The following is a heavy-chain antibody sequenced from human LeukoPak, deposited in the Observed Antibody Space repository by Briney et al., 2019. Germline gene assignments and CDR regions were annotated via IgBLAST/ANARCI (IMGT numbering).Heavy chain of an antibody. Sequence: SQTLSLTCTVSGGSISSGSYYWSWIRQPAGKGLEWIGRIDSSGSTNYNPSLKSRVTISGDTSKNQFSLKLSSVTAADTAVYYCAGTYSGSYRDYWGQGTLVTVSS. CDR3: AGTYSGSYRDY. V-gene: IGHV4-61*02. J-gene: IGHJ4*02. CDR2: IDSSGST. CDR1: GGSISSGSYY. D-gene: IGHD1-26*01.